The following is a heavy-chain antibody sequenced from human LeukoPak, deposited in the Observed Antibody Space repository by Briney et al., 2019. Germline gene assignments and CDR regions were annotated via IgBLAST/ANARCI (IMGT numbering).Heavy chain of an antibody. CDR2: ISSSSSSYI. V-gene: IGHV3-21*01. J-gene: IGHJ4*02. Sequence: PGGSLRLSCAASGFTFSSYSMNWVRQAPGKGLEWVSSISSSSSSYIYYADSVKGRFTISRDDAKNSLYLQMNSLRAEDTAVYYCARAMSCSSTSCYMGGKSPISGSGDYWGQGTLVTVSS. CDR3: ARAMSCSSTSCYMGGKSPISGSGDY. D-gene: IGHD2-2*02. CDR1: GFTFSSYS.